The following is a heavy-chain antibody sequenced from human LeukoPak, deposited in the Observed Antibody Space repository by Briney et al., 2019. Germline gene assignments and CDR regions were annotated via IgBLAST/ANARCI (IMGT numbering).Heavy chain of an antibody. CDR1: GGSISGGGYY. J-gene: IGHJ5*02. D-gene: IGHD2-15*01. Sequence: SQTLSLTCTVSGGSISGGGYYWSWIRHHPGKGLEWIGYIYYSGSTYYNPSLKSRVTISVDTSKNQFSLKLSSVTAADTAVYYCARGGPVYCSGGSCVNWFDPGGQGTLVTVSS. CDR3: ARGGPVYCSGGSCVNWFDP. CDR2: IYYSGST. V-gene: IGHV4-31*03.